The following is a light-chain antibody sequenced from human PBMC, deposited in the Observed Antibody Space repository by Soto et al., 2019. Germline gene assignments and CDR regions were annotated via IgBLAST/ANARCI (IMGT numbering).Light chain of an antibody. Sequence: QPVLTQSPSASASLGASVKLTCTLSSGHNSYAIAWHQQQPEKGPRYLMKLNSDGSHSKGDGIPDRFSGSSSGAERYLTISSLQSEDEADYYCQTWGTGINWVFGGGTKLTVL. CDR1: SGHNSYA. V-gene: IGLV4-69*01. CDR3: QTWGTGINWV. J-gene: IGLJ3*02. CDR2: LNSDGSH.